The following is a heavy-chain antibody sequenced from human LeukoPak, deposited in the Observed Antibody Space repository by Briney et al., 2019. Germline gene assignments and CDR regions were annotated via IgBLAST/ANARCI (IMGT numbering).Heavy chain of an antibody. CDR1: GGSISGYY. CDR2: IYYSGST. CDR3: ARDWSGMGGIVVVPAAGDHNWFDP. Sequence: SETLSFTCTVPGGSISGYYWSWIRKPPGKGRGGIGYIYYSGSTNYNPSLKSRVTMSVDTSKNQFSLKLSSVTAADTAVYYCARDWSGMGGIVVVPAAGDHNWFDPWGQGTLVTVSS. D-gene: IGHD2-2*01. J-gene: IGHJ5*02. V-gene: IGHV4-59*12.